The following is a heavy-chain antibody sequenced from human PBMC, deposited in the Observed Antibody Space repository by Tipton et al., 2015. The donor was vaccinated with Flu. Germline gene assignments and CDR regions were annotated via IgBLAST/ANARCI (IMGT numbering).Heavy chain of an antibody. V-gene: IGHV4-59*01. J-gene: IGHJ2*01. CDR2: IYYTGST. Sequence: TLSLTCNVSDVSITKSFWAWIRQPPGKGLEWIGYIYYTGSTNCNPSLKSRVTLSVDTSKNQLSLRLSSVVAADTAVYYCARVPDSSWYFDLWGRGTLVTVSS. CDR3: ARVPDSSWYFDL. CDR1: DVSITKSF. D-gene: IGHD5-18*01.